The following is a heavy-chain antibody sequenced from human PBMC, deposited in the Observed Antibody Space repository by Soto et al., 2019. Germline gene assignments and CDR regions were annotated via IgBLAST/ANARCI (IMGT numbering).Heavy chain of an antibody. J-gene: IGHJ6*02. CDR2: IVVGSGNT. CDR3: AADTPAGRLAYYYGMDV. D-gene: IGHD6-13*01. Sequence: ASVKVSCKASGFTFTSSAVQWVRQARGQRLEWIGWIVVGSGNTNYAQKFQERVTTTRDVSTSTAYMELSSLRSEDTAVYYCAADTPAGRLAYYYGMDVWGQGTTVTVSS. CDR1: GFTFTSSA. V-gene: IGHV1-58*01.